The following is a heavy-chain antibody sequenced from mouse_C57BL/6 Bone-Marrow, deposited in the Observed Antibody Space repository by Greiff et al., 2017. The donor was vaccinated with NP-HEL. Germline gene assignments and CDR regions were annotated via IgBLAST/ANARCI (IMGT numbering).Heavy chain of an antibody. Sequence: DVMLVESGGGLVQPGGSLKLSCAASGFTFSDYGMAWVRQAPRKGPEWVAFISNLAYSIYYADTVTGRFTISRENAKNTLYLEMSSLRSEDTAMYYCARGNSNYVAYWGQGTLVTVSA. CDR3: ARGNSNYVAY. J-gene: IGHJ3*01. CDR1: GFTFSDYG. V-gene: IGHV5-15*04. CDR2: ISNLAYSI. D-gene: IGHD2-5*01.